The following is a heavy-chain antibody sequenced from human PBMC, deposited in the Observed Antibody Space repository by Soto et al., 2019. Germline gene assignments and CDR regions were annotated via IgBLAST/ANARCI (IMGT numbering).Heavy chain of an antibody. CDR2: IYSSGTT. CDR1: GGSISSADYY. Sequence: QVQLHESGPGLVKPSQTLSLTCTVSGGSISSADYYWNWIRQPPGNGLEWIGYIYSSGTTSYNPSLESRVTVSVDTSKNQFSLEVTSVTAADTAVYYCARLGPDYCDDGAMEYYIVDYWGQGTLGTVS. CDR3: ARLGPDYCDDGAMEYYIVDY. D-gene: IGHD4-17*01. J-gene: IGHJ4*02. V-gene: IGHV4-30-4*01.